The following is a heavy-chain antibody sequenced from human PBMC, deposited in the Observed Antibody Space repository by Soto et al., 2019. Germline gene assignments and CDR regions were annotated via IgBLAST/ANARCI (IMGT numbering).Heavy chain of an antibody. V-gene: IGHV3-21*01. Sequence: GQSRRLACATAGFMVSAYSMIGVRQAPGKGLEWLASITSDSSHIDYADSVRGRFVVSRDNARKSLYLQMDSLGVEDTGVYYCATPYYYTHWGPGTLVTVSS. D-gene: IGHD3-22*01. J-gene: IGHJ4*02. CDR1: GFMVSAYS. CDR3: ATPYYYTH. CDR2: ITSDSSHI.